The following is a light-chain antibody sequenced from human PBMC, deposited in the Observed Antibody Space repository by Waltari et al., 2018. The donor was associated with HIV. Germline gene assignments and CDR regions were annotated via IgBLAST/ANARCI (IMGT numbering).Light chain of an antibody. J-gene: IGLJ2*01. Sequence: QSVLTQPPSASGTPGQRVTLSCSGTRSTIGSIVVNWYQQPPGTAPKLLIYKNNQRPSGVPDRFSGSKSGTAASLAISGLQSDDEGDYYCSAWDDNVNALFGGGTKLTVL. CDR2: KNN. V-gene: IGLV1-44*01. CDR3: SAWDDNVNAL. CDR1: RSTIGSIV.